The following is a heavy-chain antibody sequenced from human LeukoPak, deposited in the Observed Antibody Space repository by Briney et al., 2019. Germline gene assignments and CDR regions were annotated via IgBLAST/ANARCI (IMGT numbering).Heavy chain of an antibody. CDR3: ARRTTSPRMYYFDY. CDR2: IYYSGST. Sequence: SETLSLTCTVSGGSISSSSYYWGWIRQPPGKGLEWIGSIYYSGSTYYNPSLKSRVTISVDTSKNQFSLKLSSVTVADTAVYYCARRTTSPRMYYFDYWGQGTLVTVSS. V-gene: IGHV4-39*01. CDR1: GGSISSSSYY. D-gene: IGHD1-1*01. J-gene: IGHJ4*02.